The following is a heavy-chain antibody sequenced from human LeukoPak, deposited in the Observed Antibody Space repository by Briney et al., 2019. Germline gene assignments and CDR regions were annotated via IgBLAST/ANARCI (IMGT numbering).Heavy chain of an antibody. V-gene: IGHV1-69*16. CDR1: GGTFSSYT. Sequence: EASVKVSCKASGGTFSSYTISWVRQAPGQGLEWMGRIIPILGIANYAQKFQGRVTITTDESTSTAYIELSSLRSEDTAVYYCARDTTVAGTNYYYMDVWGKGTTVTVSS. D-gene: IGHD6-19*01. CDR2: IIPILGIA. CDR3: ARDTTVAGTNYYYMDV. J-gene: IGHJ6*03.